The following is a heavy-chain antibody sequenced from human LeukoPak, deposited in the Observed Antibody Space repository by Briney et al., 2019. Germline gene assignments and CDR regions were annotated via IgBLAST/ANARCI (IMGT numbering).Heavy chain of an antibody. J-gene: IGHJ6*03. D-gene: IGHD3-22*01. V-gene: IGHV4-39*01. CDR2: IYYSGNT. CDR1: GDSISSSNSY. Sequence: SETLSLTCTVSGDSISSSNSYWGWIRQPPGKGLEWIGSIYYSGNTYYNASLKSRVTISVDTSKNQFSLKLTSVTAADTAVYYCARGLSGYYYYYYYMDVWGKGTTVTVSS. CDR3: ARGLSGYYYYYYYMDV.